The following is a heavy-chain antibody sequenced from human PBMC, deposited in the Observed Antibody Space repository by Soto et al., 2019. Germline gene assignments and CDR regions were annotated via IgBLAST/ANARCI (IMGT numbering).Heavy chain of an antibody. J-gene: IGHJ6*02. Sequence: SETLSLTCSVSSDSMNSGGYYWSWIRQHPGKGLEWIGYIYSNGDTYYNPSLESRVTISVDTSKNQFSLNLTSVTAADTAVYYCARRGGSSSGYYYYAMDVWGQGTTVTVS. CDR3: ARRGGSSSGYYYYAMDV. CDR2: IYSNGDT. CDR1: SDSMNSGGYY. V-gene: IGHV4-31*03. D-gene: IGHD6-6*01.